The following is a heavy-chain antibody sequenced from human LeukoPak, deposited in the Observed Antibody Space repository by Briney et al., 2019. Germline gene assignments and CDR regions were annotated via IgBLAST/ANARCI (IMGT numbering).Heavy chain of an antibody. Sequence: SETLSLTCTVSGGSISSYYWSWIRQPPGKGLVWIGYFYYSGCTTYTASPKSRVTISVDTSKNQFSLKLSSVTAADTAVYYCARALLSPVTPDYYMDVWGKGTTVTVSS. CDR3: ARALLSPVTPDYYMDV. D-gene: IGHD3-16*02. J-gene: IGHJ6*03. CDR1: GGSISSYY. CDR2: FYYSGCT. V-gene: IGHV4-59*01.